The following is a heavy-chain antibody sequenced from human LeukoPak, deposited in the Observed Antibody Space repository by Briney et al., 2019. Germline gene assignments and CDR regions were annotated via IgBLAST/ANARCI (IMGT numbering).Heavy chain of an antibody. V-gene: IGHV4-59*01. CDR2: IYYSGST. J-gene: IGHJ6*02. CDR1: GGSISSYY. D-gene: IGHD7-27*01. CDR3: AREWGSNYGMDV. Sequence: SETLSLTCSVSGGSISSYYWSWIRQPPGKGLEWIGYIYYSGSTNYNPSLKSRVTISVDTSKNQFSLKLSSVTAADTAVYYCAREWGSNYGMDVWGQGTTVTVSS.